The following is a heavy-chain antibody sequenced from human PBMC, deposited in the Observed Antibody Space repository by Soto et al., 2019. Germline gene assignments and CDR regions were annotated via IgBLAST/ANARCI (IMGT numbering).Heavy chain of an antibody. CDR3: AQDAIAGNGVWEPFDM. V-gene: IGHV3-23*01. CDR1: GFTFSAYA. Sequence: EVQLLESGGGLVQPGGSLRLSWAASGFTFSAYAMSWVRQAPGKGLQWVSGLVGSGGGIQYADSVRGRFTVSRDNSKNTLYLQMNSLRAEDTAVYYCAQDAIAGNGVWEPFDMWGQGTEVTVSS. CDR2: LVGSGGGI. J-gene: IGHJ3*02. D-gene: IGHD2-8*01.